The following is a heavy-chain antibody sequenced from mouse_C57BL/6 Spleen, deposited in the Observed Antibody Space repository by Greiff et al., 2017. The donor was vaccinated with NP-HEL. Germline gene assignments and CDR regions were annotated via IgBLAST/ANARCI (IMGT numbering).Heavy chain of an antibody. CDR3: ARSVTGTPYFDY. CDR1: GYTFTDYY. Sequence: QVQLQQSGAELVRPGASVKLSCKASGYTFTDYYINWVKQRPGQGLEWIARIYPGSGNTYYNEKFKGKATLTAEKSSSTAYMQLSSLTSEDSAVYFCARSVTGTPYFDYWGQGTTLTVSS. J-gene: IGHJ2*01. D-gene: IGHD4-1*01. V-gene: IGHV1-76*01. CDR2: IYPGSGNT.